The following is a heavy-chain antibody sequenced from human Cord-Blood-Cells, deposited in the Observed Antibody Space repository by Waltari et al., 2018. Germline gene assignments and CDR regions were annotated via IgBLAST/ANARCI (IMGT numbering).Heavy chain of an antibody. J-gene: IGHJ3*02. V-gene: IGHV1-69*06. CDR1: GGTFSSYA. Sequence: QVQLVQSGAEVQKPGSSVKVSCKASGGTFSSYAISWVRQAPGQGLEWMGGIIPIFGTENYAQKFQGRVTITADKSTSTAYMELSSLRSEDTAVYYCAREGGYCTNGVCYTGAAFDIWGQGTMVTVSS. CDR2: IIPIFGTE. D-gene: IGHD2-8*01. CDR3: AREGGYCTNGVCYTGAAFDI.